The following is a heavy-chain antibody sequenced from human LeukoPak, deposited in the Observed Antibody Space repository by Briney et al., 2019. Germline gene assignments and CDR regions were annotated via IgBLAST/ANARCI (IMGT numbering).Heavy chain of an antibody. CDR1: GFTFSSYG. V-gene: IGHV3-30*03. CDR2: ISYDGSNK. J-gene: IGHJ4*02. D-gene: IGHD3-10*01. CDR3: ARSLYYYGSGSLDY. Sequence: PGGSLRLSCAASGFTFSSYGMHWVRQAPGKGLEWVAVISYDGSNKYYADSVKGRFTISRDNSKNTLYLQMNSLRAEDTAVYYCARSLYYYGSGSLDYWGQGTLVTVSS.